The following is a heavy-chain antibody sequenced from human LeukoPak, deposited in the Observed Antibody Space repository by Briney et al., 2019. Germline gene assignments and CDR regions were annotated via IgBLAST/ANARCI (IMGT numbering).Heavy chain of an antibody. Sequence: QPGGSLRLSCAASGFTFSSYAMSWVRQAPGKGLEWVSALIGSGGSTYYADSVKGRFTISRDNSKNTLYMQMHSLRAADKAVYYCAKRGGASRGWYFSVYCFDYWGQGTLVTVSS. CDR2: LIGSGGST. J-gene: IGHJ4*02. D-gene: IGHD6-19*01. CDR3: AKRGGASRGWYFSVYCFDY. V-gene: IGHV3-23*01. CDR1: GFTFSSYA.